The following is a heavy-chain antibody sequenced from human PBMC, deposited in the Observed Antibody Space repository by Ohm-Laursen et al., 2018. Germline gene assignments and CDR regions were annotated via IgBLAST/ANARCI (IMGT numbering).Heavy chain of an antibody. CDR3: ARDRAMDDY. Sequence: SLRLSCTAPGLTLKSYSMNWVRQAPGKGLEWVSSISFSGSHIYYADSVKGRFTISRDNAKTTLYLQMNSLRAEDTAVYYCARDRAMDDYWGQGTLVTVSS. V-gene: IGHV3-21*01. D-gene: IGHD5-18*01. J-gene: IGHJ4*02. CDR1: GLTLKSYS. CDR2: ISFSGSHI.